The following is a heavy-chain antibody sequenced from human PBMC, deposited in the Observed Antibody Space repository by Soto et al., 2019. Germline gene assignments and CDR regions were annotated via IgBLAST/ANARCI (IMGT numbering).Heavy chain of an antibody. CDR3: ARGMYGSGSYYIGDAFDM. CDR1: GFTVSYNY. Sequence: VGSVRLSCAVSGFTVSYNYMNWVRQAPGKGLEWVSVIYRGGDTFYADSVKGRFTISRDNSKNTLYLQMNSLRAEDTAVYYCARGMYGSGSYYIGDAFDMWGQGTMVTVSS. J-gene: IGHJ3*02. V-gene: IGHV3-53*01. CDR2: IYRGGDT. D-gene: IGHD3-10*01.